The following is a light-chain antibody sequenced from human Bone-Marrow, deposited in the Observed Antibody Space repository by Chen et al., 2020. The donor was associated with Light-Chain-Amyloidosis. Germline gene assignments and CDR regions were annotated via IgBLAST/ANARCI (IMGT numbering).Light chain of an antibody. J-gene: IGLJ3*02. Sequence: QSSLTQPASVSGSPAQSFTISCTGTSSDVGSYNLVSWYQQHPGKAPKFMIYEVNKRPLGVSNRFSGSKSGNTASLTISGLQAEDEADYYCCSYAGSSTLVFGGGTKVTVL. CDR1: SSDVGSYNL. CDR2: EVN. V-gene: IGLV2-23*02. CDR3: CSYAGSSTLV.